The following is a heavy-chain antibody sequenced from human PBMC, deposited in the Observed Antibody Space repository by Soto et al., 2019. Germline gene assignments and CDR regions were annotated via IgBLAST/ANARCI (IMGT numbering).Heavy chain of an antibody. CDR1: GGSISSYY. J-gene: IGHJ5*02. V-gene: IGHV4-59*08. CDR2: MYYGGRT. CDR3: ARGTPSPLIVSSNRGPWFDP. Sequence: SETLSLTCTVSGGSISSYYWSWIRQPPGKGLEWIGYMYYGGRTNYNPSLKSRVTISVDTSKMQVSLKLSSVTAADTAVYFCARGTPSPLIVSSNRGPWFDPWGQGTLVSVSS. D-gene: IGHD1-26*01.